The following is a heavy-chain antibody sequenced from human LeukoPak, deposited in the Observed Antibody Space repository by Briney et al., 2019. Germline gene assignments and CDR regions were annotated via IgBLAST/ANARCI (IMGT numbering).Heavy chain of an antibody. V-gene: IGHV3-48*01. CDR1: GLTFSSYS. D-gene: IGHD3-10*01. Sequence: PGGSLRLSCAASGLTFSSYSMNWVRQAPGKGLEWVSHISTSSSTIYYADSVKGRFTISRDNAKNSLYLQMNSLRVEDTAVYYCARDKDFTIDYWGQGILVTVSS. J-gene: IGHJ4*02. CDR3: ARDKDFTIDY. CDR2: ISTSSSTI.